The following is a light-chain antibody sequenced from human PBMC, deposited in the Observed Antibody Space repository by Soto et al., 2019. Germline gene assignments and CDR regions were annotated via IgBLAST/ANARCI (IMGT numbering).Light chain of an antibody. CDR1: QSISSE. CDR2: GAS. V-gene: IGKV3-15*01. J-gene: IGKJ2*01. CDR3: QQYHNWPLT. Sequence: EIVMTQSPATLSVSPGERATLSCRASQSISSELAWYQQRPGQPPRLLIYGASTRATGVPDRFTGSGSGSDFTLTISGLQSEDFAVYYCQQYHNWPLTFGQGTRLEI.